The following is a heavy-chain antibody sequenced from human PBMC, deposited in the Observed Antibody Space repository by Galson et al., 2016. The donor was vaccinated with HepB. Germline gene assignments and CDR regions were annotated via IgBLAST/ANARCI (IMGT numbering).Heavy chain of an antibody. CDR2: ISSSGSTI. J-gene: IGHJ4*02. CDR3: AKDLNRIAVIRGVYDY. Sequence: SLRLSCAASGFSFSTYVMHWVRQAPGKGLEWVSYISSSGSTIYYADSVKGRFTISRDNFKNTLYLQMDSLRAEDTAVYYCAKDLNRIAVIRGVYDYWGQGTLVTVSS. CDR1: GFSFSTYV. V-gene: IGHV3-48*01. D-gene: IGHD3-10*01.